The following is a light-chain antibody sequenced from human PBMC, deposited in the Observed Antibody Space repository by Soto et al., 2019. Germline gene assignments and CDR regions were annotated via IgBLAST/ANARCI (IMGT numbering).Light chain of an antibody. CDR1: TGVVTSGHY. V-gene: IGLV7-46*01. J-gene: IGLJ2*01. CDR3: LLFYSGARV. CDR2: DTN. Sequence: QAVVTQEPSLTVSPGGTVTLTCGSSTGVVTSGHYPYWFQQKPGQAPRTLIYDTNKKHSWTPARFSGSLLGGKGALTLSGAQPEDEAEYYCLLFYSGARVFGGGTQLTVL.